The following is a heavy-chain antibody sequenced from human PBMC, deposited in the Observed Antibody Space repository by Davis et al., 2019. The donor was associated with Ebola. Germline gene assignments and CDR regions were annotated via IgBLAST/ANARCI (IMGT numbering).Heavy chain of an antibody. V-gene: IGHV3-23*01. CDR2: VSGSGYST. CDR3: ATGETYYYESSGYYNS. Sequence: PGGSLRLSCAASGFTFSNSWMSWVRQAPGRGLEWVAGVSGSGYSTYYADSVKGRFTISRDNSWNTLNLQMNSLRAEDTAVYHCATGETYYYESSGYYNSWGQGTLVTVSS. CDR1: GFTFSNSW. J-gene: IGHJ5*02. D-gene: IGHD3-22*01.